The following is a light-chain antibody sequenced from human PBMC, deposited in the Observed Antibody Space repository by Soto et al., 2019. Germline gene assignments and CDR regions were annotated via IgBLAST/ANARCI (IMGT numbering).Light chain of an antibody. CDR3: HQYNSYSQT. CDR2: AAS. CDR1: QTISYW. V-gene: IGKV1-5*03. J-gene: IGKJ1*01. Sequence: DIPMTQSPSTLSAFVGDRVTITCRASQTISYWLAWYQQKPGKAPRLLIYAASSLASGVPSRFSGSGSGTEFTLTISSLRPDDFATYYCHQYNSYSQTFGQGTKVEIE.